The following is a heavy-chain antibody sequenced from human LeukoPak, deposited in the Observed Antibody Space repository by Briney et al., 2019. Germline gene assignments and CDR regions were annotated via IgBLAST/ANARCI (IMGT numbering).Heavy chain of an antibody. CDR3: ARDVSGSYPLDY. J-gene: IGHJ4*02. CDR1: GFTFSSYS. Sequence: GGSLRLSCAASGFTFSSYSMTWVRQAPGKGLEWVSSISSSSSYIYYADSVKGRFTISRDNAKNSLYLQMNSLRAEDTAVYYCARDVSGSYPLDYWGQGTLVTVSS. V-gene: IGHV3-21*01. CDR2: ISSSSSYI. D-gene: IGHD1-26*01.